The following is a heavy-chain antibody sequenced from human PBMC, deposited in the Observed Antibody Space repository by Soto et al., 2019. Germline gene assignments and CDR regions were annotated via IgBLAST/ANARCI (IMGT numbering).Heavy chain of an antibody. Sequence: LRLSCAASGFTFSSYAMSWVRQAPGKGLEWVSGISGSGGNTHYADSVKGRFTISRDNSKNTLYLQMNSLRAEDTAVYYCARDYDGGAYYPLLWYWGQGTLVTVSS. D-gene: IGHD3-22*01. CDR3: ARDYDGGAYYPLLWY. CDR2: ISGSGGNT. V-gene: IGHV3-23*01. CDR1: GFTFSSYA. J-gene: IGHJ4*02.